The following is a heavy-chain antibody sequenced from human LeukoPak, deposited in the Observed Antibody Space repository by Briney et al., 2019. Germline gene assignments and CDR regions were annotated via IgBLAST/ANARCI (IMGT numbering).Heavy chain of an antibody. CDR1: GFTFSSYA. CDR3: AMGTIFGGPFDY. D-gene: IGHD3-3*01. V-gene: IGHV3-23*01. J-gene: IGHJ4*02. Sequence: PGGSLRLSCAASGFTFSSYAMSWVRQAPGKGLEWVSGISGSGGSTYYADSVKGRFTISRDNSKNTLYLQMNSLRAEDTAVYYCAMGTIFGGPFDYWGQGTLVTVSS. CDR2: ISGSGGST.